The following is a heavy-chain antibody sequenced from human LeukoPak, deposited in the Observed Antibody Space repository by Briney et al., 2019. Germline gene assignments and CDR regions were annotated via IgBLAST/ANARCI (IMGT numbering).Heavy chain of an antibody. CDR2: IKPDGSEK. CDR3: ARGACYYIY. Sequence: GGSLRLSCAPSGFTFTTYWMSWVRQAPGKGLEWLANIKPDGSEKNYVDSVRGRFTISRENAKNSLYLEMNSLRAEDTAVYYCARGACYYIYWGQGTLVSVSS. J-gene: IGHJ4*02. CDR1: GFTFTTYW. D-gene: IGHD1-26*01. V-gene: IGHV3-7*01.